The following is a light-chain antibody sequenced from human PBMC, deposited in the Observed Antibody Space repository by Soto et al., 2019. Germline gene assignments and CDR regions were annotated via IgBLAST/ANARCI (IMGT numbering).Light chain of an antibody. Sequence: EIVLTQSPGTLSLSPGERATLSCKASQSVSSNFLAWYQRKPGQAPRLLLYGASYRATDIPSRFSGSGSGTDFSLTIASLEPEDFAVYYCHQYGTSPPTFGQGTKVEI. CDR2: GAS. V-gene: IGKV3-20*01. J-gene: IGKJ1*01. CDR3: HQYGTSPPT. CDR1: QSVSSNF.